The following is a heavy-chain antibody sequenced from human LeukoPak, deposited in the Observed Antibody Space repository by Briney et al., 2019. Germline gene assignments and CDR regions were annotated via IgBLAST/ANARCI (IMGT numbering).Heavy chain of an antibody. CDR1: GGSISSYY. CDR2: IYYSGST. CDR3: ARGGNISSSPRYYYYYYMDV. V-gene: IGHV4-59*01. J-gene: IGHJ6*03. Sequence: PSETLSLTCTVSGGSISSYYWSWIRQPPGKGLEWIGYIYYSGSTNYNPSLKSRVTISVDTSKNQFSLKLSSVTAADTAVYYRARGGNISSSPRYYYYYYMDVWGKGTTVTVSS. D-gene: IGHD1-26*01.